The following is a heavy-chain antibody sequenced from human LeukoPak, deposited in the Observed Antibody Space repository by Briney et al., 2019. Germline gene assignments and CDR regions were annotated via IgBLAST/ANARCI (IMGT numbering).Heavy chain of an antibody. CDR3: AKDGLKLQKYYFDY. V-gene: IGHV3-30*02. D-gene: IGHD1-26*01. J-gene: IGHJ4*02. CDR1: GFTFSRYG. Sequence: PGGSLRLSCAASGFTFSRYGMHWVRQTPGKGLEWVAFIRSEGSDKYYADSVKGRLTISRDNSKNTLDLQMNSLRPDDTAVYYCAKDGLKLQKYYFDYWGQGTLVTVSS. CDR2: IRSEGSDK.